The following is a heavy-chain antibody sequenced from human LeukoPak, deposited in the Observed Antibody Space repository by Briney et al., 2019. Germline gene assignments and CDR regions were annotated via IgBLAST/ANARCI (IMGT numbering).Heavy chain of an antibody. CDR2: IRYDGSNK. V-gene: IGHV3-30*02. Sequence: GGSLRLSCAASGFTFSNYDMHWVRQAPGKGLEWVAFIRYDGSNKYYADSVKGRFTISRDNSKNTLYLQMNSLRAEDTAVYYCARSTSHWIPFDYWGQGTLVTVSS. CDR3: ARSTSHWIPFDY. D-gene: IGHD2-2*01. J-gene: IGHJ4*02. CDR1: GFTFSNYD.